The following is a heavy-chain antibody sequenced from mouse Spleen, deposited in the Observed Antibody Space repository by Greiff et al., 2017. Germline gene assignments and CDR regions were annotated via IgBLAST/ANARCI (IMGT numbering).Heavy chain of an antibody. J-gene: IGHJ1*03. CDR2: ISSGGSYT. Sequence: EVQVVESGGDLVKPGGSLKLSCAASGFTFSSYGMSWVRQTPDKRLEWVATISSGGSYTYYPDSVKGRFTISRDNAKNTLYLQMSSLKSEDTAMYYCARENSYWYFDVWGTGTTVTVSS. V-gene: IGHV5-6*01. CDR3: ARENSYWYFDV. CDR1: GFTFSSYG.